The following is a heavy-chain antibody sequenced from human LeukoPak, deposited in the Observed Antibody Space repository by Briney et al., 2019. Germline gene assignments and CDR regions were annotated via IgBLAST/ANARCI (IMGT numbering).Heavy chain of an antibody. J-gene: IGHJ4*02. CDR1: GFTFSSYA. Sequence: GRSLRLSCAASGFTFSSYAMHWVRQAPGKGLKWVAVISYYGTNKYYADSVKGRFIISRDNSKNTLYLQMNSLRAEDTAVYYCARHCGDSSENYFDYWGQGTLVTVSS. V-gene: IGHV3-30-3*01. CDR2: ISYYGTNK. CDR3: ARHCGDSSENYFDY. D-gene: IGHD4-17*01.